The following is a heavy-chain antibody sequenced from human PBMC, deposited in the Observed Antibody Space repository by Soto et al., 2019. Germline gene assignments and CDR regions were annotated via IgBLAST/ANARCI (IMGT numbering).Heavy chain of an antibody. J-gene: IGHJ6*02. CDR1: GFSLSTSGVG. CDR2: IYWDDGK. V-gene: IGHV2-5*02. Sequence: QITLKESGPTLVKPTQTLTLTCTFSGFSLSTSGVGVGWIRQPPGKALEWFALIYWDDGKRYSPSLKSRLSTTKDTSKNQEVLTMTNMDPVDTATYYCAHRISTPYYYYGMDVWGQGTTVTVSS. CDR3: AHRISTPYYYYGMDV.